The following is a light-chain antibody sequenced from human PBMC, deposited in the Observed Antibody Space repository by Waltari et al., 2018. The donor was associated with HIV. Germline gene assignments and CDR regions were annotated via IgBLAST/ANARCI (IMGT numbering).Light chain of an antibody. CDR1: SGRAF. Sequence: QSVLTQPPSAFGTPGQRATLSCSGGSGRAFLYWYQVLPGTAPKLLFQRIYQRASGGPDRFSGSKSGTSASLAISGLRSEDEADYYCAVWDDNLNVVFGGGTKLTVL. V-gene: IGLV1-47*01. J-gene: IGLJ2*01. CDR3: AVWDDNLNVV. CDR2: RIY.